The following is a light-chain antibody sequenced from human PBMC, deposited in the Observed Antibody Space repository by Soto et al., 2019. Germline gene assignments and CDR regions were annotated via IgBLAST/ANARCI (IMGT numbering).Light chain of an antibody. Sequence: QSVLTQPPSVSGAPGQRVTISCTGRSSNIGAGYDVHWYQQLPGTAPKLLIYGNSNRPSGVPDRFSGSNSGTSASLAITGLQAEDEADYYCQSYDSSLSGSHVVFGGGTKLTVL. V-gene: IGLV1-40*01. CDR2: GNS. CDR3: QSYDSSLSGSHVV. J-gene: IGLJ2*01. CDR1: SSNIGAGYD.